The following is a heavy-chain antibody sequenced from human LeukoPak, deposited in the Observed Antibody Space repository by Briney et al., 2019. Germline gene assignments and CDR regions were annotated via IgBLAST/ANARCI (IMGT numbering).Heavy chain of an antibody. CDR2: ITNSGRST. CDR1: GFTFSSYA. V-gene: IGHV3-23*01. J-gene: IGHJ4*02. CDR3: AKHDYGGFTPSPYPI. D-gene: IGHD4-23*01. Sequence: PGGSLRLSCAASGFTFSSYAMSWVRQAPGKGLEWVSVITNSGRSTYYPESVKGRFTISRDNSKNTLWLQMNSLRAEDTALYYCAKHDYGGFTPSPYPIWGQGTLVTVSS.